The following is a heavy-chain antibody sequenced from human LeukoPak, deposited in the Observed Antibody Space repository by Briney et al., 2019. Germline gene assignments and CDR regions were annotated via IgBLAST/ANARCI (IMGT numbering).Heavy chain of an antibody. CDR2: IYHSGRT. Sequence: SETLSLTCAVSGGSISSGGYSWSWIRQPPGKGLEWIRYIYHSGRTYYNPSLKSRVTISVDRSKNQFSLKLSSVTAADTAVYYCARAYGSGSNWFDPWGQGTLVTVSS. D-gene: IGHD3-10*01. V-gene: IGHV4-30-2*01. CDR1: GGSISSGGYS. J-gene: IGHJ5*02. CDR3: ARAYGSGSNWFDP.